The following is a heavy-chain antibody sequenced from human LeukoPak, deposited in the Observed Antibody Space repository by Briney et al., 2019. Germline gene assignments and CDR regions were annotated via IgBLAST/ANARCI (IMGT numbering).Heavy chain of an antibody. CDR1: GYTFSGYY. J-gene: IGHJ6*02. CDR3: ATSITGVRVVNLSPYYYYYGMDV. D-gene: IGHD3-10*01. Sequence: ASVKVSCKASGYTFSGYYMHWVRQAPGQGLEWMGWINPNSGDTNYAQKFQGRVTMTRDTSISTAYMELSRLRSDDTAVYYCATSITGVRVVNLSPYYYYYGMDVWGQGTTVTVSS. V-gene: IGHV1-2*02. CDR2: INPNSGDT.